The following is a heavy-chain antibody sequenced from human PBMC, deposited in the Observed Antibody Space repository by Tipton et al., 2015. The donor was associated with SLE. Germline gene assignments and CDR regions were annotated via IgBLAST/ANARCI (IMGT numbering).Heavy chain of an antibody. CDR2: IYYSGST. V-gene: IGHV4-59*11. CDR1: GGSISSHY. CDR3: ARASGGSSGYYSGRYFDY. Sequence: TLSLTCTVSGGSISSHYWSWIRQPPGKGLEWIGYIYYSGSTNYNPSLKSRVTISVDTSKNQFSLKLSSVTAADTAVYYCARASGGSSGYYSGRYFDYWGQGTLVTVSS. J-gene: IGHJ4*02. D-gene: IGHD3-22*01.